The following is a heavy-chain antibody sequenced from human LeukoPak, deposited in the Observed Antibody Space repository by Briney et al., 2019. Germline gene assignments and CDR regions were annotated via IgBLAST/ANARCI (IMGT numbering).Heavy chain of an antibody. D-gene: IGHD3-22*01. CDR2: ISYDGSHI. V-gene: IGHV3-30*04. CDR3: AREVRNYYDSSGSDY. CDR1: GFTFSGYS. J-gene: IGHJ4*02. Sequence: GGSLRLSCGASGFTFSGYSMHWVRQAPGKGLEWVAVISYDGSHIYYADSVKGRFTIPRDNSKNTLYLQMNSLRAEDTAVYYCAREVRNYYDSSGSDYWGQGTLVTVSS.